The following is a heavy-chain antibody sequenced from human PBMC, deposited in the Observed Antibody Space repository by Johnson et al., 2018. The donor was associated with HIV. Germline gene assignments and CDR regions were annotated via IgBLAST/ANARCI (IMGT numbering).Heavy chain of an antibody. CDR1: GFTFSSYA. D-gene: IGHD1-1*01. J-gene: IGHJ3*02. Sequence: VQLVESGGGLVQPGGSLRLSCAASGFTFSSYAMYWVRQAPGKGLEWVAVISGSGGSTYYADYVKGRFTISRDNSKNTLYLQMNSLRAEDTAVYYCAKRMSGPTGAFDIWGQGTMVTVSS. CDR2: ISGSGGST. CDR3: AKRMSGPTGAFDI. V-gene: IGHV3-23*04.